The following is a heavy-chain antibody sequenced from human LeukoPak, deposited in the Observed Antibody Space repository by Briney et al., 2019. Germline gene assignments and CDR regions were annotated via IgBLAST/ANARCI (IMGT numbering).Heavy chain of an antibody. V-gene: IGHV3-33*03. Sequence: GGSLRLSCAASGFTFSSYGMHWVRQAPGKGLEWVAVIWYDGSNKYYADSVKGRFTISRDNSKNTLYLQMNSLRVEDTAVYYCASGSPDSGGYHSPNDALGMWGQGTMVTVSS. J-gene: IGHJ3*02. CDR3: ASGSPDSGGYHSPNDALGM. D-gene: IGHD3-22*01. CDR1: GFTFSSYG. CDR2: IWYDGSNK.